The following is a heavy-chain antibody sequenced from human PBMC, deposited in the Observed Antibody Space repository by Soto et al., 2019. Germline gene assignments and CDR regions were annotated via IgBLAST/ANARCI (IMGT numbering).Heavy chain of an antibody. Sequence: PGGSLRLSCAASGFTFSSYAMHWVRQAPGKGLEWVAVISYDGSNKYYADSVKGRFTISRDNSKNTLYLQMNSLRAEDTAVYYCARGGLYFALDWFDPWGQGTLVTVSS. D-gene: IGHD2-21*01. CDR1: GFTFSSYA. CDR3: ARGGLYFALDWFDP. V-gene: IGHV3-30-3*01. J-gene: IGHJ5*02. CDR2: ISYDGSNK.